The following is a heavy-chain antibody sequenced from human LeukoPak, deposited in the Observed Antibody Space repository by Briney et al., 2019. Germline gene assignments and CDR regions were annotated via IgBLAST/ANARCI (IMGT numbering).Heavy chain of an antibody. CDR2: IYYSGTT. CDR3: ARVSWFPGTSYYYMDV. CDR1: GYSISNGYY. V-gene: IGHV4-61*01. Sequence: KPSETLSLTCTVSGYSISNGYYWGWIRQPPGKGLEWIGYIYYSGTTNYNPSLKSRVTISVDTSKNQFSLKLNSVTAADTAVYYCARVSWFPGTSYYYMDVWGKGTTVTVSS. D-gene: IGHD1-1*01. J-gene: IGHJ6*03.